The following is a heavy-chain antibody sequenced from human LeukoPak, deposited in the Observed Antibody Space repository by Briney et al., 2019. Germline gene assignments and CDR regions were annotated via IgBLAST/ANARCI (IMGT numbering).Heavy chain of an antibody. Sequence: SETLSLTCAVYGGSFSSYYWSWIRQPAGKGLEWIGRIYTSGSTNYNPSLKSRVTMSVDTSKNQFSLKLSSVTAADTAVYYCARGSKYSLFGRYYYYGMDVWGQGTTVTVSS. CDR3: ARGSKYSLFGRYYYYGMDV. D-gene: IGHD4-4*01. J-gene: IGHJ6*02. V-gene: IGHV4-59*10. CDR2: IYTSGST. CDR1: GGSFSSYY.